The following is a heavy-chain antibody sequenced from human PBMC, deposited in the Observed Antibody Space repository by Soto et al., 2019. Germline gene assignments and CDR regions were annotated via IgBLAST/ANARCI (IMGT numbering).Heavy chain of an antibody. Sequence: QVQLVQSGAEVKKPGASVKVSCKASGYTFTSYGISWVRQAPGQGLEWMGWISAYNGNTNYAQKLQGRVTMTTDTSASTAYMEVRSLRSDDTAVYYCAIVVVAADYGVVLGNWFDPWGQGTLVSVCS. CDR3: AIVVVAADYGVVLGNWFDP. D-gene: IGHD2-15*01. V-gene: IGHV1-18*01. CDR2: ISAYNGNT. J-gene: IGHJ5*02. CDR1: GYTFTSYG.